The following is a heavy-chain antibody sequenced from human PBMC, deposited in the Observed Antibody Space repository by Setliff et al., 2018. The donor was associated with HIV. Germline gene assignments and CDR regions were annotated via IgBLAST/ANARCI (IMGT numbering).Heavy chain of an antibody. CDR2: INPNTGNP. J-gene: IGHJ5*02. Sequence: ASVKVSCKASGYSLTSYSINWVRQAPGQGLEWMGYINPNTGNPTYAQGFTGRFVFSLDTSVSTAYLQISSLKAEDTAMYYCARGCNGGNCYHGSGWFDPWGQGTLVTVSS. D-gene: IGHD2-15*01. V-gene: IGHV7-4-1*02. CDR1: GYSLTSYS. CDR3: ARGCNGGNCYHGSGWFDP.